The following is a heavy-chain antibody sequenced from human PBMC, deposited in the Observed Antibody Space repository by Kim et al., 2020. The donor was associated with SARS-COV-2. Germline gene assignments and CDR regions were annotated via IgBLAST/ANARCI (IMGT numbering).Heavy chain of an antibody. J-gene: IGHJ6*02. CDR2: INHSGST. Sequence: SETLSLTCAVYGGSFSGYYWSWIRQPPGKGLEWIGEINHSGSTKYNPSLKSRVTISVDTSKNQLSLKLSSVTAADTAVYFCARGLMVVIPAAIAGGMDVWGQGTTVTVSS. V-gene: IGHV4-34*01. D-gene: IGHD2-2*01. CDR3: ARGLMVVIPAAIAGGMDV. CDR1: GGSFSGYY.